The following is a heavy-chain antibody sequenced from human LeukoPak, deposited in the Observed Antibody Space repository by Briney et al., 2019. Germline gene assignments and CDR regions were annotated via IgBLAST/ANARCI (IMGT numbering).Heavy chain of an antibody. CDR3: AIGRLRTSYGDYGY. J-gene: IGHJ4*02. V-gene: IGHV1-2*02. Sequence: ASVKVSCKASGYTFTSYDINWVRQATGQGLEWMGWINPNSGGTYYAQKFQGRVTMTRDTSISTAYMELSRLRSDDTAVYYCAIGRLRTSYGDYGYWGQGTLVTVSS. CDR1: GYTFTSYD. CDR2: INPNSGGT. D-gene: IGHD4-17*01.